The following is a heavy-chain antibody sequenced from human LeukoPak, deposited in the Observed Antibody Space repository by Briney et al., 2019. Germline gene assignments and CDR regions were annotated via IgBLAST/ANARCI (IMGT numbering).Heavy chain of an antibody. CDR3: ARQNLVGSSAAAFSGSTRPFDY. CDR2: IYYSGST. Sequence: SETLSLTCTVSGGSISSSSYYWGWIRHPPGKGLEWIGRIYYSGSTYYNPSLKSRVTISVDTSKNQFSLKLSSVTAADTAVYYCARQNLVGSSAAAFSGSTRPFDYWGQGTLVTVSS. V-gene: IGHV4-39*01. J-gene: IGHJ4*02. D-gene: IGHD1-26*01. CDR1: GGSISSSSYY.